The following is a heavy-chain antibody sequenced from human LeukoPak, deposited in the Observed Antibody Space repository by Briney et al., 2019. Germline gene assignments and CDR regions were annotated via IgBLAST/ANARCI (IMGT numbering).Heavy chain of an antibody. CDR3: ARGLLYYDSSGYYENFDY. CDR2: ISAYNGNT. J-gene: IGHJ4*02. Sequence: GASVKVSCKASGYTFTSYGISWLRQAPGQGLEWMGWISAYNGNTNYAQKLQGRVTMTTDTSTSTAYMELRSLRSDDTAVYYCARGLLYYDSSGYYENFDYWGQGTLVTVSS. V-gene: IGHV1-18*01. D-gene: IGHD3-22*01. CDR1: GYTFTSYG.